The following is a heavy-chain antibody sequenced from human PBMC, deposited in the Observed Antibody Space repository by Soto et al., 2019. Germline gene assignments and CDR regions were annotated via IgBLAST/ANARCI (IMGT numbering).Heavy chain of an antibody. Sequence: GVSLRLSCAASGFTFSSSGRHWVRQAPGKGLEWVAVISYDGSNKYYADSVKGRFTISRDNSKNTLYLQMNSLRAEDTAVYYCAKPYSSSSWYYYYGVDVWGQGTTVTVSS. J-gene: IGHJ6*02. V-gene: IGHV3-30*18. D-gene: IGHD6-6*01. CDR3: AKPYSSSSWYYYYGVDV. CDR2: ISYDGSNK. CDR1: GFTFSSSG.